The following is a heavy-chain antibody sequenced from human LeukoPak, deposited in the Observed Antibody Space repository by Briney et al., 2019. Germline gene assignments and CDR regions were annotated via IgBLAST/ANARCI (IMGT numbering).Heavy chain of an antibody. CDR2: IYYNGST. CDR3: ARHPDIPRGVIVDSEFDC. Sequence: IPSETLSLTCSVSGGSFSRSDDYWGWIRQPPGKGLEWIGTIYYNGSTYYNPSLKSRVTISIDTSKNQFSLKLNSVSAAGTAVYYCARHPDIPRGVIVDSEFDCWGQGALVTVSS. J-gene: IGHJ4*02. D-gene: IGHD3-10*01. V-gene: IGHV4-39*01. CDR1: GGSFSRSDDY.